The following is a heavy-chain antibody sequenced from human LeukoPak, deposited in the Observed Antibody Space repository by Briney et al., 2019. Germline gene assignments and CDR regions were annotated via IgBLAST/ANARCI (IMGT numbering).Heavy chain of an antibody. CDR3: ARHPTYYYDSSGLP. CDR1: GGSISSYY. D-gene: IGHD3-22*01. J-gene: IGHJ4*02. Sequence: SETLSLTCTVSGGSISSYYWSWIRQPPGKGLEWIGYIYYSGSTNYNPSLKSRVTISVDTSKNQFSLKLSSVTAAGTAVYYCARHPTYYYDSSGLPWGQGTLVTVSS. V-gene: IGHV4-59*08. CDR2: IYYSGST.